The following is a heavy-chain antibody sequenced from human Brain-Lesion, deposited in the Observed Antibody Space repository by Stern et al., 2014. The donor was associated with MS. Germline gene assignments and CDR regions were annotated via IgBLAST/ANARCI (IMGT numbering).Heavy chain of an antibody. D-gene: IGHD5-18*01. V-gene: IGHV4-61*02. CDR3: ARDKEDTNMAFRYFDN. J-gene: IGHJ4*02. Sequence: VQLVQSGPGLVKPSQTLSLTCTVSGGSVGSGSYDWSWIRQPAGKGLEWIGRIYTTGSTYYNPSLKSRVSISIDTSHNQFSLELTSVTAADTAVYYCARDKEDTNMAFRYFDNWGQGTLVTVSS. CDR2: IYTTGST. CDR1: GGSVGSGSYD.